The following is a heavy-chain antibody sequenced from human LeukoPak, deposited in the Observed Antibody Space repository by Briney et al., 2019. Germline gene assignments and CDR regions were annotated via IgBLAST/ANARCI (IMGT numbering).Heavy chain of an antibody. Sequence: PGRSLRLSCAASGFTFSSYGMHWVRQAPGKGLEWVADISYDGSNKYYAGSVKGRFTISRDNSKNTLYLQMNSLRAEDTAVYYCAKDQGYEEAMTRGYFDYWGQGTLVTVSS. D-gene: IGHD2-2*01. J-gene: IGHJ4*02. V-gene: IGHV3-30*18. CDR1: GFTFSSYG. CDR3: AKDQGYEEAMTRGYFDY. CDR2: ISYDGSNK.